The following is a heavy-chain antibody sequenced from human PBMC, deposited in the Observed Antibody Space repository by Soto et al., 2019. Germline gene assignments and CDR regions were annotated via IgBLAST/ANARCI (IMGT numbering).Heavy chain of an antibody. V-gene: IGHV4-59*01. CDR3: ARDRGPNSYFDY. CDR2: IYYSGTT. CDR1: GGSISNYY. Sequence: PSETLSLSCTVSGGSISNYYRSWVRRPPGKGLEWIGYIYYSGTTNYNPSLKSRVTISVDTSKNQFSLKVTSVIAADAAVYDCARDRGPNSYFDYWGRGTLVT. J-gene: IGHJ4*02. D-gene: IGHD7-27*01.